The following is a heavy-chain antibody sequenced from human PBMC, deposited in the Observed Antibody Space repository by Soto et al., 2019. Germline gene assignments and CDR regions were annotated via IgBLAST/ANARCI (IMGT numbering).Heavy chain of an antibody. D-gene: IGHD6-13*01. J-gene: IGHJ6*02. V-gene: IGHV4-34*01. CDR2: INHSGST. CDR3: ARGRARGSSSWYGGYYYYGMDV. CDR1: VGSVSGYY. Sequence: PSESLSLGGAVYVGSVSGYYWRWIRQPPGKCLEWIGEINHSGSTNYNPSLKSRVTISVDTSKNQFSLKLSSVTAADTAVYYCARGRARGSSSWYGGYYYYGMDVWGQGTTVTVSS.